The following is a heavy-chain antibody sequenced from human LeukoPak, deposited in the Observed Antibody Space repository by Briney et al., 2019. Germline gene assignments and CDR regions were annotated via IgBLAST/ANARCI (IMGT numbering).Heavy chain of an antibody. V-gene: IGHV4-34*01. Sequence: SETLSLTCAVYGGSFSGCYWSWIRQPPGKGLEWIGEINHSGSTNYNPSLKSRVTISVDTSKNQFSLKLSSVTAADTAVYYCARASIAVAGIPPNYFDYWGQGTLVTVSS. CDR3: ARASIAVAGIPPNYFDY. D-gene: IGHD6-19*01. CDR2: INHSGST. CDR1: GGSFSGCY. J-gene: IGHJ4*02.